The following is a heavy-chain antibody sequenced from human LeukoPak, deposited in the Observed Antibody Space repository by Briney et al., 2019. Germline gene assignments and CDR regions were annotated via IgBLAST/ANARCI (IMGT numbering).Heavy chain of an antibody. CDR3: ARKLWHRNDC. V-gene: IGHV3-30*03. Sequence: GGSLRLPCAASGFTFSSYGMHWVRQAPGKGLEWVAVISYDGSNKYYADSVKGRFTVSRDNFKNTLYLQMNSLRAEDTALYYCARKLWHRNDCWGQGTLVTVSS. CDR1: GFTFSSYG. CDR2: ISYDGSNK. J-gene: IGHJ4*02. D-gene: IGHD3-16*01.